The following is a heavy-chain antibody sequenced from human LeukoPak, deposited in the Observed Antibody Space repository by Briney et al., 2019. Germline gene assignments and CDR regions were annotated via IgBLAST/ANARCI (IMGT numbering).Heavy chain of an antibody. CDR1: GFTFSSYG. CDR3: AKDVLGGSYPLYFDY. J-gene: IGHJ4*02. Sequence: PGGSLRLSWAASGFTFSSYGMHWVRPAPGKGLEWVAFIRYDGSNKYYADSVKGRFTISRDNSKNTLYLQMNSRRAEDTAVYYCAKDVLGGSYPLYFDYWGQGTLVTVSS. CDR2: IRYDGSNK. V-gene: IGHV3-30*02. D-gene: IGHD1-26*01.